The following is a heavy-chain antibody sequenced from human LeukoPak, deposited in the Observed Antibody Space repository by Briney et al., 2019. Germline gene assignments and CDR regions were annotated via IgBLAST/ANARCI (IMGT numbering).Heavy chain of an antibody. CDR2: ISSDGCNK. V-gene: IGHV3-33*01. CDR3: ARGNVYYYDSSGPTLGDAFDI. Sequence: PGGSLRLSCAASGFTFSSYGMHWVRQAPGKGLEWVAVISSDGCNKYYADSVKGRFTISRDNSKNTLYLQMNSLRAEDTAVYYCARGNVYYYDSSGPTLGDAFDIWGQGTMVTVSS. D-gene: IGHD3-22*01. J-gene: IGHJ3*02. CDR1: GFTFSSYG.